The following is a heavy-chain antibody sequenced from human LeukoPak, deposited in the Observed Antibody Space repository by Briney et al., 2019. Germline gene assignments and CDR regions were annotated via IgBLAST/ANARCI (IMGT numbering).Heavy chain of an antibody. Sequence: LSETLSLTCTVSGGSITGYYWSWIRQPPGKGLEWIAYVRDNGESNYNPSLKSRVTISVDTRNNQISLRLNFVTAADTAIYYCARQPAGTAAFDIWGLGTMVTVSS. CDR3: ARQPAGTAAFDI. CDR2: VRDNGES. D-gene: IGHD1-14*01. J-gene: IGHJ3*02. V-gene: IGHV4-59*08. CDR1: GGSITGYY.